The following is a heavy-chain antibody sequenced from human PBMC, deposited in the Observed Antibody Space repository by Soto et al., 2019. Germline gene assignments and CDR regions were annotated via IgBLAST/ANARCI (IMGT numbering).Heavy chain of an antibody. CDR1: GGTFSTYS. CDR2: IIPMLGVR. J-gene: IGHJ3*02. D-gene: IGHD2-21*01. Sequence: QVQLVQSGAEVKKPGSSVKVSCTDSGGTFSTYSMFWVRQAPGQGLEWMGRIIPMLGVRNYAQRFQDSVTIIADKSTATVHMALSSLRSEDTALYYCTIGSWSGEVFDIWGQGTMVTVSS. CDR3: TIGSWSGEVFDI. V-gene: IGHV1-69*02.